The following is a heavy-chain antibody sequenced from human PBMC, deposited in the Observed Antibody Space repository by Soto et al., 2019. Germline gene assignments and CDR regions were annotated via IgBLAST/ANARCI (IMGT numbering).Heavy chain of an antibody. Sequence: EVLLLESGGGLVQPGGSLRLSCAASGFIFSSYAMNWVRQAPGKGLEWVSALTGSGGSTYYGDSVRGRFTISRDNSKNTLYLQMNSLRAEDTAVYYCAREYSSSWGSRGYFDYWGQGTLVTVSS. V-gene: IGHV3-23*02. CDR3: AREYSSSWGSRGYFDY. J-gene: IGHJ4*02. CDR2: LTGSGGST. CDR1: GFIFSSYA. D-gene: IGHD6-6*01.